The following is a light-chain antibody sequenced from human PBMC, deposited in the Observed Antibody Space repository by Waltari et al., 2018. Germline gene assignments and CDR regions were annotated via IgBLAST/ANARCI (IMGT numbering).Light chain of an antibody. V-gene: IGKV3-15*01. Sequence: AQSPATLSVSPGERATLSCRASQSVSSNLAWYQQKPGQAPRLLIYGASTRATGIPARFSGSGSGTEFTLTISSLQSEDFAVYYCQQYDAWPPFTFGPGTKVGIK. CDR2: GAS. CDR1: QSVSSN. CDR3: QQYDAWPPFT. J-gene: IGKJ3*01.